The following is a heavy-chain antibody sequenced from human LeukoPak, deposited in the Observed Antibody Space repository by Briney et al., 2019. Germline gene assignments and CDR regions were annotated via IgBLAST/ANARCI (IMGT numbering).Heavy chain of an antibody. Sequence: GGSLRLSCAASGFTFSTYEMNWVRQAPGKGLEWVSYISRSCNTIYYADSVKGRFTISRDNAKNSLYLQMNRRRAEDTAFYYGAVILRIRGFSWGQGTQLSVSS. J-gene: IGHJ5*02. CDR3: AVILRIRGFS. D-gene: IGHD2/OR15-2a*01. V-gene: IGHV3-48*03. CDR2: ISRSCNTI. CDR1: GFTFSTYE.